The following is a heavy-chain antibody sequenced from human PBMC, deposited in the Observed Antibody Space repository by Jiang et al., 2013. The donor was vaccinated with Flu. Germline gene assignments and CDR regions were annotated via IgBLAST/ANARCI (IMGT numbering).Heavy chain of an antibody. CDR1: GYPFIDNA. CDR3: ARARVVVAAIPLGGTTVMDV. Sequence: SGAEVKKPGASVRVSCKASGYPFIDNAMHWVRQAPGQRLEWMGWINAGNGITKYSQKFQGRVNIASDTSATTAYMELSSLRSEDTAVYYCARARVVVAAIPLGGTTVMDVWGQGTTVTVSS. CDR2: INAGNGIT. J-gene: IGHJ6*02. D-gene: IGHD2-15*01. V-gene: IGHV1-3*01.